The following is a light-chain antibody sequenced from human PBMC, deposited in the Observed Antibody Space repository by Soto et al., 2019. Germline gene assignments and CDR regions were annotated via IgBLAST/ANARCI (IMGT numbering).Light chain of an antibody. J-gene: IGLJ1*01. CDR1: SSNIGSNT. CDR2: TAG. Sequence: QSVLTQPLSASASPGQRGTISCSGGSSNIGSNTVAWYQHLPGTAPPRLIFTAGQRPSGVPGRFSGSKSGTSASLAISGLQSEDEGDYYCSAWANSLNGYVFGHGTKLTVL. CDR3: SAWANSLNGYV. V-gene: IGLV1-44*01.